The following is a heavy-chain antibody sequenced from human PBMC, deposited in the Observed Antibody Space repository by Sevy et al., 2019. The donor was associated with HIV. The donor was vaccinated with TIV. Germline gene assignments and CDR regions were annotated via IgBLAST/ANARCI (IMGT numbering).Heavy chain of an antibody. CDR1: GGSISSGGYY. CDR2: IYYSGST. D-gene: IGHD3-9*01. Sequence: SETLSLTCTVSGGSISSGGYYWSWIRQHPGKGLEWSGYIYYSGSTYYNPSLKSRVTISVDTSKNQFALKLSSVTAADTAVYYCARTYYDILTGYYRLGHFDYWGQGTLVTVSS. V-gene: IGHV4-31*03. J-gene: IGHJ4*02. CDR3: ARTYYDILTGYYRLGHFDY.